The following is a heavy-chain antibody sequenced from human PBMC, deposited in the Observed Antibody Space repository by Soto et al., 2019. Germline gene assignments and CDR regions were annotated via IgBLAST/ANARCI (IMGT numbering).Heavy chain of an antibody. CDR2: IYYSGST. D-gene: IGHD1-26*01. Sequence: WSWIRQHPGKGLEWIGYIYYSGSTYYNPSLKSRVTISVDTSKNQFSLKLSSVTAADTAVYYCAGTDSGSYAVFEYSGQGTLVTVSS. J-gene: IGHJ4*02. V-gene: IGHV4-31*02. CDR3: AGTDSGSYAVFEY.